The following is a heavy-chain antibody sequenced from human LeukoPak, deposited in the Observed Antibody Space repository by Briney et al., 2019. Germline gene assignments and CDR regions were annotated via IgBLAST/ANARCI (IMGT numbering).Heavy chain of an antibody. D-gene: IGHD6-19*01. CDR2: ISYDGSNK. J-gene: IGHJ5*02. V-gene: IGHV3-30-3*01. CDR3: ARDGEQWLVTWFDP. Sequence: GGSLRLSCAASGFTFSNYAMHWVRQAPGKGLEWVAVISYDGSNKYYTDSVKSRFSISRDNSKNTLYLEMNSLRLEDTAVYYCARDGEQWLVTWFDPWGQGTLVTVAS. CDR1: GFTFSNYA.